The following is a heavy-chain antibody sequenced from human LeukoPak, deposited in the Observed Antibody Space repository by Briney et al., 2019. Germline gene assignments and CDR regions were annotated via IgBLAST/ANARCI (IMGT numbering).Heavy chain of an antibody. V-gene: IGHV3-7*01. J-gene: IGHJ4*02. CDR1: GFTFSSYW. CDR3: ARDIEAAGPFFDY. CDR2: IKYDGSEK. Sequence: GGSLRLSCAASGFTFSSYWMSWVRQAPGKGLEWVANIKYDGSEKYYVDSVKGRFTISRDNAKNSLYLQMNSLRAEDTAVYYCARDIEAAGPFFDYWGQGTLVTVSS. D-gene: IGHD6-13*01.